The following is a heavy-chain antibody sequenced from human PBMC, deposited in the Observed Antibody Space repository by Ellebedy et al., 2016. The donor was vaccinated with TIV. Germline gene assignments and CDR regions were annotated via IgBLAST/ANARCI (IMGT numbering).Heavy chain of an antibody. Sequence: PGGSLRLSCAVSGFTFSRYGFHWVRQAPGEGLAWVAAISHGGKDTFYAASVKGRFTISRDNSMKTVNVEMNSLRPEDTAVYFCATDYIGNSGAYDTWGQGTLVIVSS. CDR2: ISHGGKDT. CDR3: ATDYIGNSGAYDT. D-gene: IGHD4-23*01. CDR1: GFTFSRYG. V-gene: IGHV3-30*03. J-gene: IGHJ3*01.